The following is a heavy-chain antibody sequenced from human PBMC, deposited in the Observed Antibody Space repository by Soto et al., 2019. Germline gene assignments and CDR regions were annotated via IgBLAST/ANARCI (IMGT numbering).Heavy chain of an antibody. D-gene: IGHD3-9*01. V-gene: IGHV4-39*07. J-gene: IGHJ3*02. CDR1: GGSISSSSYY. Sequence: SETLSLTCTVSGGSISSSSYYWGWIRQPPGKGLEWIGSIYYSGSTYYNPSLKSRVTISVDTSKNQFSLRLSSVTAADTAVYYCARAPTYYDTFTGYHYSPNGAFDIWGQGTMVTVSS. CDR2: IYYSGST. CDR3: ARAPTYYDTFTGYHYSPNGAFDI.